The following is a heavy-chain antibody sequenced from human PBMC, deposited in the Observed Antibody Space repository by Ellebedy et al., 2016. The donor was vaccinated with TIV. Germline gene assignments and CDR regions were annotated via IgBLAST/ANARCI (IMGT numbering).Heavy chain of an antibody. CDR1: GFTFSNYA. D-gene: IGHD3-22*01. Sequence: GESLKISCAASGFTFSNYAMSWVRQAPGKGLEWVSTISNTGSRTYYADSGEGRLIISRDNSKKTLYLQMNSLRAEDTGVYYCAKGRGGGSDSSAPRYYFDYWGLGTLVTVSS. V-gene: IGHV3-23*01. J-gene: IGHJ4*02. CDR2: ISNTGSRT. CDR3: AKGRGGGSDSSAPRYYFDY.